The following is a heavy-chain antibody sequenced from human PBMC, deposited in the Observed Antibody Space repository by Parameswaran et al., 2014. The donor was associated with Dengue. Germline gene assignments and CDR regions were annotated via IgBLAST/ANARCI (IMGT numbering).Heavy chain of an antibody. CDR2: IYYTGST. CDR1: GGSISSSIHY. V-gene: IGHV4-39*07. J-gene: IGHJ5*02. Sequence: SETLSLTCTVSGGSISSSIHYWGWIRQSPGKGLQWIGSIYYTGSTYYNPSLKSRVTISIDTSMKQFSLKLTSVTAADTAVYYCARDLGGYYGSGSYYTEAWGQGTLVTVSS. D-gene: IGHD3-10*01. CDR3: ARDLGGYYGSGSYYTEA.